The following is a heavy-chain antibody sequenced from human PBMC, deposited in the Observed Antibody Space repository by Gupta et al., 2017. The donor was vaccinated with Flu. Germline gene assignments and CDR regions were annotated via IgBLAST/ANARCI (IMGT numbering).Heavy chain of an antibody. Sequence: MHWGLQATGKGLEWVAAIGTADDTYYPGSVKGRFTISRENAKNSLYLQMNSLRAGDTAVYYCARGGIVGAAAFYYFDYWGQGTLVTVSS. D-gene: IGHD1-26*01. V-gene: IGHV3-13*01. CDR2: IGTADDT. J-gene: IGHJ4*02. CDR3: ARGGIVGAAAFYYFDY.